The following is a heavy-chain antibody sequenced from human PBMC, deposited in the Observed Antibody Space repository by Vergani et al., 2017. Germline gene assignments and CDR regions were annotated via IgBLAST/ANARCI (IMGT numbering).Heavy chain of an antibody. CDR2: MYHSCST. D-gene: IGHD3-10*01. CDR1: GGSISCYY. V-gene: IGHV4-59*01. Sequence: QLHLQESGPGLVKPSETLSLTCCVSGGSISCYYWIWIRQPPGKELEWIGYMYHSCSTNYNPSLDTRVTISGDTSKNQFSLKLNSVTAADTAVYYCGRVADFYGLGSRLLDLWGQGILVTVSS. CDR3: GRVADFYGLGSRLLDL. J-gene: IGHJ5*02.